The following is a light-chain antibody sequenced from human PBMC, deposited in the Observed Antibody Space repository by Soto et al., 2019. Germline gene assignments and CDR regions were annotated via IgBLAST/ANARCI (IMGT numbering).Light chain of an antibody. J-gene: IGKJ2*01. CDR1: QSVSTSY. CDR2: GAS. V-gene: IGKV3-20*01. CDR3: QQYGSSPLYT. Sequence: EIVLTQSPGTLSLSPGERATLSCRASQSVSTSYLAWYQQKPGQAPRLLIYGASSRATGIPDRFSGSGSGTDFTLNISRLEPEDFAVYYCQQYGSSPLYTFGQGTKLESK.